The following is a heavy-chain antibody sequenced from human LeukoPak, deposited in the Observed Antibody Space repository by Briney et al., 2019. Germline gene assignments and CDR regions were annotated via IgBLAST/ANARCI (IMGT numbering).Heavy chain of an antibody. Sequence: ASVKVSCKASGYTFTGYYMHWVRQAPGQGLEWMGIINPSGGSTSYAQKFQGRVTMTRDMSTSTVYMELSSLRSEDTAVYYCARDLSGIQLASRYFDYWGQGTLVTVSS. CDR1: GYTFTGYY. CDR3: ARDLSGIQLASRYFDY. J-gene: IGHJ4*02. V-gene: IGHV1-46*01. D-gene: IGHD5-18*01. CDR2: INPSGGST.